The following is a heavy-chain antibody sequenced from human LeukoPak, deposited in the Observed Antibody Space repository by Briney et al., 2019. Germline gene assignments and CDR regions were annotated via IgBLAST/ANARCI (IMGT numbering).Heavy chain of an antibody. CDR1: GFTVSSTY. CDR3: ASRHCSGGDCYFAGADPFDH. D-gene: IGHD2-21*01. V-gene: IGHV3-53*01. J-gene: IGHJ4*02. Sequence: GGSLRLSCAASGFTVSSTYMSWVRQSPGKGLEWVSVVYKDGKMFYIDSVKGRFAISRDTSKNTVYLQMNNLRAEDAAVYYCASRHCSGGDCYFAGADPFDHWGQGTLVTVSS. CDR2: VYKDGKM.